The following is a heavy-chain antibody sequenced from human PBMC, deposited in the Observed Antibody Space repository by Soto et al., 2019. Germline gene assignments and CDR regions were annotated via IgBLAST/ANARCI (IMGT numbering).Heavy chain of an antibody. D-gene: IGHD6-13*01. V-gene: IGHV3-33*01. CDR3: TTAAQQLATYGMDV. J-gene: IGHJ6*02. CDR2: LWAGGNIR. CDR1: GFSFSSHG. Sequence: QVKLVESGGNVVQPGGSLRLSCAASGFSFSSHGMHWVRQAPGKGLEWVAHLWAGGNIRYYAYSVNGRFTISSDHSNNTLYLQMRRLAAEDTAVQYLTTAAQQLATYGMDVWGQGTTVTVSS.